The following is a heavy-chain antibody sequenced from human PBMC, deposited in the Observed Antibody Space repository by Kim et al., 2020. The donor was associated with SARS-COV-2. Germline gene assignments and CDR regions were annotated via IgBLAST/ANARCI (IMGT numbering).Heavy chain of an antibody. D-gene: IGHD6-19*01. CDR3: VKDRVGAMATSGAGLEM. CDR1: GFTFDGYA. J-gene: IGHJ3*02. CDR2: ISWNGGSI. Sequence: PGGSLRLSCAASGFTFDGYAMHWVRQAPGKGLEWVSGISWNGGSIGYADSVKGRFTISRDNAKKSLHLQMNSLRAEDTAFYYCVKDRVGAMATSGAGLEMWGQGTIVTVSS. V-gene: IGHV3-9*01.